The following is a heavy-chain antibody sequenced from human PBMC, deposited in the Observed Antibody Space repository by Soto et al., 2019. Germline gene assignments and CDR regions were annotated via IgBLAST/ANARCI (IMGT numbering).Heavy chain of an antibody. Sequence: QVQLVQSGAEVKKPGSSVKVSCKASGGIFSSYTISWVRQVPGQGLEWMGRIIPLLGVETYAQKFQGRVTITADKSTSTASMDMSSLRSEDTAMYYCALVTSDYSDYGSFDCWGQGTLVTVSS. D-gene: IGHD4-17*01. CDR2: IIPLLGVE. CDR3: ALVTSDYSDYGSFDC. J-gene: IGHJ4*02. V-gene: IGHV1-69*02. CDR1: GGIFSSYT.